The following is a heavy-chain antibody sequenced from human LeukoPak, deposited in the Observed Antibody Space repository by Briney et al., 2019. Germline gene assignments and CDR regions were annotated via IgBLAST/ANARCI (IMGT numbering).Heavy chain of an antibody. J-gene: IGHJ5*02. CDR3: ARGADYDILTGYSDDTFWFDP. D-gene: IGHD3-9*01. CDR1: GFTFTSYG. CDR2: ISAYDGNT. Sequence: ASVKVSCKASGFTFTSYGISWVRQAPGQGLEWMGWISAYDGNTNYAQTLQGRVTMTTDTSTSTAYLELRSLRSDDTAVYYCARGADYDILTGYSDDTFWFDPWGQGTLVTVSS. V-gene: IGHV1-18*01.